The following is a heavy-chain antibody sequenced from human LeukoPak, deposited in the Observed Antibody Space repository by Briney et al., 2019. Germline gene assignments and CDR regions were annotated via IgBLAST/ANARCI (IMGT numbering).Heavy chain of an antibody. CDR3: ARDLEARYYYYMDV. CDR2: ISSSSSYI. D-gene: IGHD1-1*01. Sequence: PGGSLRLSCAASGFTFSSYSMNWVRQAPGKGLEWVSSISSSSSYIYYADSVKGRFTISRDNAKNSLYLQMNSLRAEDTAVYYCARDLEARYYYYMDVWGKGTTVTVSS. V-gene: IGHV3-21*01. CDR1: GFTFSSYS. J-gene: IGHJ6*03.